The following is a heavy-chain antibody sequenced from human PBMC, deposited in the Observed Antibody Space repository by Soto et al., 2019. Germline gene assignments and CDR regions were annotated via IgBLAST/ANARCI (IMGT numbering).Heavy chain of an antibody. CDR3: ARLPITGSMRGYFDY. CDR1: GGSISSSTYY. V-gene: IGHV4-39*01. Sequence: PSETLSLTCTVSGGSISSSTYYWGWIRQPPGKGLEWIGTIYYSGSTYYNPSLKSRVTISVDTSKNQFSLKLTSVTAADTAVYYCARLPITGSMRGYFDYWGQGTLVTVSS. J-gene: IGHJ4*02. CDR2: IYYSGST. D-gene: IGHD1-20*01.